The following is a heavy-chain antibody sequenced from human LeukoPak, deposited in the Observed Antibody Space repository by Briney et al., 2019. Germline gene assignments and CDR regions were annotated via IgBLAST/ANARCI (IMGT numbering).Heavy chain of an antibody. V-gene: IGHV4-39*01. D-gene: IGHD3-16*02. CDR1: GGSISSSSYY. J-gene: IGHJ4*02. Sequence: SETLSLTCTVSGGSISSSSYYWGWIRQPPGKGLEWIGSIYYSGSTYYNTSLKSRVTISVDTSKNQFSLKLNSVTAADTAVYFCALRLGELSLGLFWGQGTLVTVSS. CDR3: ALRLGELSLGLF. CDR2: IYYSGST.